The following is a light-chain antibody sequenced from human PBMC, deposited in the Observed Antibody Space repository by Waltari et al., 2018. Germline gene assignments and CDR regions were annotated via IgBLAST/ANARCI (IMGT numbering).Light chain of an antibody. CDR2: DVS. V-gene: IGLV2-14*03. CDR1: SSDIGTYNY. J-gene: IGLJ3*02. Sequence: QSALTQPASVSGSPGQSITISCTGTSSDIGTYNYASWYQQHPGRPPKLIIYDVSKRPSGVSIRLSGSKTDNTASLTISGLQAEDEADYYCSSYTRVSASVVFGGGTKLTVL. CDR3: SSYTRVSASVV.